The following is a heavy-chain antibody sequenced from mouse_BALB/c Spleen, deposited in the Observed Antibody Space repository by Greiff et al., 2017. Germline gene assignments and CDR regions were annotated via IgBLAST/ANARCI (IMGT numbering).Heavy chain of an antibody. J-gene: IGHJ3*01. Sequence: EVKLMESGGGLVKPGGSLKLSCAASGFTFSSYAMSWVRQTPEKRLEWVASISSGGSTYYPDSVKGRFTISRDNARNILYLQMSSLRSEDTAMYYCARREVRPWFAYWGQGTLVTVSA. V-gene: IGHV5-6-5*01. D-gene: IGHD2-14*01. CDR1: GFTFSSYA. CDR3: ARREVRPWFAY. CDR2: ISSGGST.